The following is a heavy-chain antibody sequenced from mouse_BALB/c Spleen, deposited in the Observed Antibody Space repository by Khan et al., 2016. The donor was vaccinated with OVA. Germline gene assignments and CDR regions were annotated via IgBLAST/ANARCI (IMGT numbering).Heavy chain of an antibody. Sequence: QIQLVQSGPELKKPGETVKISCKASGHTFTNFGMNWVKQAPGKGLKWMGWINTYTGEPTYAADFNGRFAFTLEASASTAYLQFNNLTNEDTATYFCARPPYYSYAMDNWGQGTSVTVSA. V-gene: IGHV9-3-1*01. J-gene: IGHJ4*01. D-gene: IGHD2-10*01. CDR2: INTYTGEP. CDR3: ARPPYYSYAMDN. CDR1: GHTFTNFG.